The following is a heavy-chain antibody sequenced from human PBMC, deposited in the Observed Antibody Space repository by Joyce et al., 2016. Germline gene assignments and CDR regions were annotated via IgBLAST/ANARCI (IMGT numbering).Heavy chain of an antibody. CDR2: ISSTGSTI. CDR3: ARGPGYCSTTTCSPGDGMDV. D-gene: IGHD2-2*01. Sequence: AASGFTFSDYYMSWIRQAPGKGLEWVSYISSTGSTIYYADSVKGRFTMSRNNAKNSLYLQMNSLRAEDTAVYYCARGPGYCSTTTCSPGDGMDVWGQGTTVTVSS. CDR1: GFTFSDYY. V-gene: IGHV3-11*01. J-gene: IGHJ6*02.